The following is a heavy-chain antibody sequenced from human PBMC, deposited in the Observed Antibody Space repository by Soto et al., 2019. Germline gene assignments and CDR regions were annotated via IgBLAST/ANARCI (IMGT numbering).Heavy chain of an antibody. V-gene: IGHV3-23*01. D-gene: IGHD1-26*01. CDR3: AKVLLPILPTTLLDS. Sequence: PGGSLSLSCASSGFNFSNYVMYWVRQAPGKGLEWVSGITYGGDTTYYADSVKGRFTISRDNSQNTLSLQMNSLRVYDAAVYFCAKVLLPILPTTLLDSSGHGTPVTVSS. CDR1: GFNFSNYV. J-gene: IGHJ4*03. CDR2: ITYGGDTT.